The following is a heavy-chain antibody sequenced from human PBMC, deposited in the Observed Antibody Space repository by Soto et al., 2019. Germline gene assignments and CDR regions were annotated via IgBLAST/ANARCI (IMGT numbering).Heavy chain of an antibody. CDR3: ARGLVLAMGIVVVPAAKGGMDV. J-gene: IGHJ6*02. V-gene: IGHV4-34*01. CDR1: GGSFSGYY. Sequence: SETLSLTCAVYGGSFSGYYWSWIRQPPGKGLEWIGEINHSGSTNYNPSLKSRVTISVDTSKNQFSLKLSSETAADTAVYYCARGLVLAMGIVVVPAAKGGMDVWGQGTTVPSP. CDR2: INHSGST. D-gene: IGHD2-2*03.